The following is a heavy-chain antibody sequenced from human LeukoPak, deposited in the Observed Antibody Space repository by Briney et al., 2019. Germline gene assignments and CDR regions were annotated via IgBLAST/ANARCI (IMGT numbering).Heavy chain of an antibody. CDR2: IYTSGST. CDR1: GGSISSYY. J-gene: IGHJ4*02. Sequence: SETLSLTCTVSGGSISSYYWSWIRQPAGKGLEWIGRIYTSGSTNYNPSLKSRVTMSVDTSKNQFSLKLSSVTAADTAVYYCARPRYSGWYRYYFDYWGQGTLVTVSS. CDR3: ARPRYSGWYRYYFDY. V-gene: IGHV4-4*07. D-gene: IGHD6-19*01.